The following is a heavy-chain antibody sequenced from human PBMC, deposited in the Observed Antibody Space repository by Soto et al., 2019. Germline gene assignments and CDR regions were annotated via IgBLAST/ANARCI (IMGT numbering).Heavy chain of an antibody. Sequence: QLQLQESGPGLVKPSETLSLTCTVSGGSISSSSYYWGWIRQPPGKGLEWIGSIYYSGSTYYNPSLKSRVTISVDTSKNHFSLKLSSVTAADTAVYYCAKAPLLRYFDWLSPPLFDYWGQGTLVTVSS. CDR2: IYYSGST. D-gene: IGHD3-9*01. CDR1: GGSISSSSYY. CDR3: AKAPLLRYFDWLSPPLFDY. V-gene: IGHV4-39*02. J-gene: IGHJ4*02.